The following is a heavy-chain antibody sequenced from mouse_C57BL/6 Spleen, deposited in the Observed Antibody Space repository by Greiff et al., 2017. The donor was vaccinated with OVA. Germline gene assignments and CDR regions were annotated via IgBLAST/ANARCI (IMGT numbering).Heavy chain of an antibody. J-gene: IGHJ2*01. Sequence: EVHLVESGGGLVKPGGSLKLSCAASGFTFSDYGMHWVRQAPEKGLEWVAYISSGSSTIYYADTVKGRFTISRDNAKNTLFLQITSLRSEDTAMYYGARNGDGRSHDFDYWGQGTTLTVSS. V-gene: IGHV5-17*01. CDR3: ARNGDGRSHDFDY. CDR2: ISSGSSTI. D-gene: IGHD4-1*01. CDR1: GFTFSDYG.